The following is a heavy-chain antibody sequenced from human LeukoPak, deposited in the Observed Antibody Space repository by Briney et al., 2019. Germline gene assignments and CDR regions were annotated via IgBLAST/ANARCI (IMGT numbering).Heavy chain of an antibody. CDR1: GFTFTNYF. V-gene: IGHV3-7*01. CDR3: ATYRYCTNGVCYRFDY. Sequence: GGSLRLSCAASGFTFTNYFMTWARQAPGRGLEWVANINEDGSEKNYVGSVKGRFTISRDNAKNSLYLQMNSLRAEDTAVYYCATYRYCTNGVCYRFDYWGQGTLVTVSS. CDR2: INEDGSEK. D-gene: IGHD2-8*01. J-gene: IGHJ4*02.